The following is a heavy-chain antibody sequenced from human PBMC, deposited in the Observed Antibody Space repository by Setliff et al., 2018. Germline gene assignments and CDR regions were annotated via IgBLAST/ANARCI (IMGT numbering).Heavy chain of an antibody. CDR3: ARGGLGTDWFDP. J-gene: IGHJ5*02. D-gene: IGHD7-27*01. CDR1: GGTFSSYA. Sequence: SVKVSCKASGGTFSSYAIDWVRQAPGQGLEWMGGIIPMFGTTKYAQKFQGRVTITTDESTSTAYMELSSLRSDDTAVYYCARGGLGTDWFDPWGQGTLVTVSS. CDR2: IIPMFGTT. V-gene: IGHV1-69*05.